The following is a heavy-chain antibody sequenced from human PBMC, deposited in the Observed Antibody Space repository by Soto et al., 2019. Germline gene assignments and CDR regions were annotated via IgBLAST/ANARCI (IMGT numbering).Heavy chain of an antibody. D-gene: IGHD2-2*01. J-gene: IGHJ4*02. CDR2: IIPILGIA. CDR3: ARDPPXFVVVPAATHFAY. Sequence: QVQLVQSGAEVKKPGSSVKVSCKASGGTFSSYTISWVRQAPGQGLEWMGRIIPILGIANYAQKFQGRVTITADKSTSTAYMELSSLRSEDTAVYYCARDPPXFVVVPAATHFAYWGKGPLVTVSS. CDR1: GGTFSSYT. V-gene: IGHV1-69*08.